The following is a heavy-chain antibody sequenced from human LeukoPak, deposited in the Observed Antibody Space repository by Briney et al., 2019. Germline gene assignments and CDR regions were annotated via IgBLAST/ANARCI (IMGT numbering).Heavy chain of an antibody. CDR3: ARVRYYGSRSLMFEY. CDR1: GFTFSDYW. CDR2: IKQDGSDK. J-gene: IGHJ4*02. V-gene: IGHV3-7*03. Sequence: PGGSLRLSCAASGFTFSDYWMTWVRQAPGKGLEWVANIKQDGSDKYYLDAVKGRFTISKDNTENSLYLQMNSLRAGDTAVYYCARVRYYGSRSLMFEYWGQGTLVSVSS. D-gene: IGHD3-10*01.